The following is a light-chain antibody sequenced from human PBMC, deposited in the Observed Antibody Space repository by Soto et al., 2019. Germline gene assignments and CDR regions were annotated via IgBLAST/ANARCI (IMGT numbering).Light chain of an antibody. CDR1: QSITTW. CDR3: QQYDDLPIT. CDR2: DVS. V-gene: IGKV1-5*01. J-gene: IGKJ5*01. Sequence: IQMTQSPPTVSAYVGDSVTITCRASQSITTWLAWYQQRPGKAPKLLIYDVSSLQSGVPSRFSGRGSGTDFSFTISSLQPDDSATYYCQQYDDLPITFGQGTRLEIK.